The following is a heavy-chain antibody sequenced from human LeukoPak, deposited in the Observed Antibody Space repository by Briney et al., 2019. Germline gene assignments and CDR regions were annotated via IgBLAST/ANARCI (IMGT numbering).Heavy chain of an antibody. J-gene: IGHJ6*03. CDR1: GGSISSSSYY. CDR3: ARQRSSGYPFGGYYYYMDV. Sequence: SETLSLTCIVSGGSISSSSYYWGWIRQPPGKGLEWIGSIYYSGSTYYNPSLKSRVTISVDTSKNQFSLKLSSVTAADTAVYYCARQRSSGYPFGGYYYYMDVWGKGTTVTISS. CDR2: IYYSGST. D-gene: IGHD3-22*01. V-gene: IGHV4-39*01.